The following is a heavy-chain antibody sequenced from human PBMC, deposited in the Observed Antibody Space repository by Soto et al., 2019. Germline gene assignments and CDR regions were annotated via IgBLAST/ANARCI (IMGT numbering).Heavy chain of an antibody. Sequence: QVQLVQSGAEVKKPGSSVKFSCKASGLIFSSYAISWVRQAPGQGLEWVGGILPIFGTTNYAQRSKGRVTSTADTSTNTADLDMSSLRSEDTAAYFCVGGANYDISTGKVYYLPGMDVWGQGTTVT. CDR2: ILPIFGTT. CDR3: VGGANYDISTGKVYYLPGMDV. D-gene: IGHD3-9*01. J-gene: IGHJ6*02. V-gene: IGHV1-69*06. CDR1: GLIFSSYA.